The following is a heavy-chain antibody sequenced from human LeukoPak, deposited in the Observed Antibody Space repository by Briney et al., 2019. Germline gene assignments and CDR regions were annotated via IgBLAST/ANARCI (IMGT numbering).Heavy chain of an antibody. Sequence: GGSLRLSCAASGFTVSSNYMSWVRQAPGKGLEWVSVIYSGGSTYYADSVKGRFTISRDNSENTLSLQMNSLRAEDTAVYYCAKARYSGSYYFDYCGQGTLVTVSS. CDR1: GFTVSSNY. J-gene: IGHJ4*02. CDR2: IYSGGST. V-gene: IGHV3-53*05. CDR3: AKARYSGSYYFDY. D-gene: IGHD1-26*01.